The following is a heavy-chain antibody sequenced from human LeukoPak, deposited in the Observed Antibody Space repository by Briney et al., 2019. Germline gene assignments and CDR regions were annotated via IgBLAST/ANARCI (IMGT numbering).Heavy chain of an antibody. CDR2: IKSKTDGGTT. CDR3: ITFSMIVVVISD. CDR1: GFTFSNAW. D-gene: IGHD3-22*01. Sequence: GGSLRLSGAASGFTFSNAWMSWVRRAPGKGLEWVGRIKSKTDGGTTDYAAPVKGRFTISRDDSKNTLYLQMNSLKTEDTALYYCITFSMIVVVISDWGRGTLVTVSS. V-gene: IGHV3-15*01. J-gene: IGHJ4*02.